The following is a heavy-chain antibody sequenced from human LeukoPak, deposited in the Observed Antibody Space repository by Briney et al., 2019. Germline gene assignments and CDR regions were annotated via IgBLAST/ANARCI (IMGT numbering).Heavy chain of an antibody. CDR3: ARDRRYFDWLLSIRDASDI. V-gene: IGHV1-18*01. J-gene: IGHJ3*02. D-gene: IGHD3-9*01. CDR2: ISGYNGNT. Sequence: ASVKVSCKASGYTFTSYGISWVRQAPGQGLEWMGWISGYNGNTNYAQKVQGRVTMTTDTSTNTAYMELRSLRSDDTAVYYCARDRRYFDWLLSIRDASDIWGQGTMVTVSS. CDR1: GYTFTSYG.